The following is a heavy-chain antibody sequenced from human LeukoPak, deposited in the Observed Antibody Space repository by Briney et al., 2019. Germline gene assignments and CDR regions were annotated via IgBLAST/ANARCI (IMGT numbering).Heavy chain of an antibody. CDR3: AREYDFWLFDY. CDR1: GFTFSSYG. J-gene: IGHJ4*02. V-gene: IGHV3-33*01. Sequence: GGSLRLSCAASGFTFSSYGMHWVRQAPGKGLEWVAVIWYDGSNKYYADSVKGRFTISRDNSKNTLYLQMSSLRAEDTAVYYCAREYDFWLFDYWGQGTLVTVSS. CDR2: IWYDGSNK. D-gene: IGHD3-3*01.